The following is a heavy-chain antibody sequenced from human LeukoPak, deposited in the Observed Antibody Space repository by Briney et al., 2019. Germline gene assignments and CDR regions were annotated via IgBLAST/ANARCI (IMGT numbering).Heavy chain of an antibody. Sequence: SETLSLTCAVYGGSFSGYYWSWIRQPPGKGLEWIGEINHSGSTNYSPSLKSRVTISVDTAKNQFSLKLSSVTAADTAVYYCARTAIYYYGSGSYYRGLYYFDYWGQGTLVTVSS. J-gene: IGHJ4*02. V-gene: IGHV4-34*01. CDR1: GGSFSGYY. CDR2: INHSGST. CDR3: ARTAIYYYGSGSYYRGLYYFDY. D-gene: IGHD3-10*01.